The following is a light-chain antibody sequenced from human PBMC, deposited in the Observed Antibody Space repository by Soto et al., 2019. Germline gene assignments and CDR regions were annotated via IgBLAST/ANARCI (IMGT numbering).Light chain of an antibody. Sequence: AIQLTQSPSSLSASVGDRVTITCRASQGISTALAWYQQKPGQTPKLLLYDASSLEGGVPTRFSGRGNVTDFALSITNLQPEDFATYYCQQFSHYPRTFGQGTKV. V-gene: IGKV1D-13*01. CDR1: QGISTA. J-gene: IGKJ1*01. CDR2: DAS. CDR3: QQFSHYPRT.